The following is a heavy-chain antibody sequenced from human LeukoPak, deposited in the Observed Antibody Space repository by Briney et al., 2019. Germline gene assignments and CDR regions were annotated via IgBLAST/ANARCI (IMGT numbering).Heavy chain of an antibody. V-gene: IGHV4-39*07. J-gene: IGHJ3*02. CDR3: ARFLGGAFQGAFDI. D-gene: IGHD2/OR15-2a*01. CDR2: IYYSGST. CDR1: GGSISSSSYY. Sequence: PSETLSLTCTVSGGSISSSSYYWGWIRQPPGKGLEWIGSIYYSGSTYYNPSLKSRVTISVDTSKNQFSLKLSSVTAADTAVYYCARFLGGAFQGAFDIWGQGTMVTVSS.